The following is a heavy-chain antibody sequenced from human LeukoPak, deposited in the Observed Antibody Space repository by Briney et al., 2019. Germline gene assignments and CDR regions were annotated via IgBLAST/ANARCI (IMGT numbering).Heavy chain of an antibody. CDR2: ILSDGNNK. J-gene: IGHJ4*02. Sequence: PGGSLRLSCAASGFTFSRYGMHWVRQAPGKGLEWVAAILSDGNNKYYAASVKGRFTISRDNSKNTLYLQMNSLRAEDTAVYYCAKSPDGYNYRGDYWGQGTLVTVSS. D-gene: IGHD5-24*01. CDR3: AKSPDGYNYRGDY. CDR1: GFTFSRYG. V-gene: IGHV3-30*18.